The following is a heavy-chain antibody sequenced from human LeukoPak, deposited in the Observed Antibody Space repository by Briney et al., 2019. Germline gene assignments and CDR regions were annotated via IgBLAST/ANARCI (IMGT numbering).Heavy chain of an antibody. D-gene: IGHD3-10*01. V-gene: IGHV3-30*03. J-gene: IGHJ6*02. Sequence: GGSLRLSCAASGFTFSSYSMNWVRQAPGKGLEWVAVISYDGSNKYYADSVKGRFTISRDNSKNTLYLQMNSLRAEDTAVYYCARDLLYYYGSGSYYADYYYGMDVWGQGTTVTVSS. CDR3: ARDLLYYYGSGSYYADYYYGMDV. CDR1: GFTFSSYS. CDR2: ISYDGSNK.